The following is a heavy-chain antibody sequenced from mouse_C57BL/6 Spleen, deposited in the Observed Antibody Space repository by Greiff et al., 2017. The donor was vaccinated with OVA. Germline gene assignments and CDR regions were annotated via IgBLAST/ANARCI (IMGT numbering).Heavy chain of an antibody. CDR1: GFSLTSYG. D-gene: IGHD1-1*01. CDR3: ARNYGSSNYYAMDY. V-gene: IGHV2-2*01. CDR2: IWSGGST. J-gene: IGHJ4*01. Sequence: VKLMESGPGLVQPSQSLSITCTVSGFSLTSYGVHWVRQSPGKGLEWLGVIWSGGSTDYNAAFISRLSISKDNSKSQVFFKMNSLQADDTAIYYCARNYGSSNYYAMDYWGQGTSVTGSS.